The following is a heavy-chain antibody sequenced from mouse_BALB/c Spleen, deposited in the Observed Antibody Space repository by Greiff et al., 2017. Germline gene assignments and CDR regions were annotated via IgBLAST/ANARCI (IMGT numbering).Heavy chain of an antibody. CDR1: GFTFTDYY. J-gene: IGHJ1*01. Sequence: EVKLMESGGGLVQPGGSLRLSCATSGFTFTDYYMSWVRQPPGKALEWLGFIRNKANGYTTEYSASVKGRFTISRDNSQSILYLQMNTLRAEDSATYYCARELGRGWYFDVWGAGTTVTVSS. V-gene: IGHV7-3*02. CDR3: ARELGRGWYFDV. D-gene: IGHD4-1*01. CDR2: IRNKANGYTT.